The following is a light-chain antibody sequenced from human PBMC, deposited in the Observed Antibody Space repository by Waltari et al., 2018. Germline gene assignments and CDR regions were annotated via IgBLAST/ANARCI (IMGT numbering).Light chain of an antibody. Sequence: EIVLTQSPATLSLSPGERATLSCRARQRVSSYLAWYQQKPGQAPRLLIYDASNRATGIPARFSGSGSATDFTLTLRSLEPEDFAVYYCQQRSNFGPGTKVDIK. CDR1: QRVSSY. CDR3: QQRSN. V-gene: IGKV3-11*01. CDR2: DAS. J-gene: IGKJ3*01.